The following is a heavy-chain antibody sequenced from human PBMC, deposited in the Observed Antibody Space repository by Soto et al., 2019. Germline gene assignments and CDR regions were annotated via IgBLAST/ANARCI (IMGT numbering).Heavy chain of an antibody. Sequence: EVQLVESGGGLVQPGGSLRLSCAASGFTFSSYWMSWVRQAPGKGLEWVANIKQDGSEKYYVDSVKGRFTISRDNATNSLYLQMNSLRAEDTAVYYCARDQDGYSSGGRETEFDYGGQGPLVTVSS. CDR3: ARDQDGYSSGGRETEFDY. CDR2: IKQDGSEK. V-gene: IGHV3-7*05. J-gene: IGHJ4*02. CDR1: GFTFSSYW. D-gene: IGHD6-19*01.